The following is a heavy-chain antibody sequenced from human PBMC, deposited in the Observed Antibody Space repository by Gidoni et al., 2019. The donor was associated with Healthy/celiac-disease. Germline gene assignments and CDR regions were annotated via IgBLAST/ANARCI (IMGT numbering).Heavy chain of an antibody. Sequence: QVQLVESGGGVVQPGRSLRLSCAASGFTFSSYGMQWVRQAPGTGLEWVAVISYDGSNKYYADSVNGRFTISRDNSKNTLYLQMNSLRAEDTAVYYCAKLGGVVVVPAAIPFTTGFDYWGQGTLVTVSS. D-gene: IGHD2-2*01. J-gene: IGHJ4*02. CDR2: ISYDGSNK. V-gene: IGHV3-30*18. CDR3: AKLGGVVVVPAAIPFTTGFDY. CDR1: GFTFSSYG.